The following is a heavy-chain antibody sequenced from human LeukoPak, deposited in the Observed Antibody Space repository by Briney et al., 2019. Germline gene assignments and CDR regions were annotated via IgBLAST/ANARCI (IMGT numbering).Heavy chain of an antibody. V-gene: IGHV4-34*01. J-gene: IGHJ4*02. D-gene: IGHD4-23*01. CDR2: INHSGST. Sequence: SETLSLTCAVYGGSFSGYYWSWIRQPPGKGLGWIGEINHSGSTNYNPSLKSRVTISVDTSKNQFSLKLSSVTAADTAVYYCARDDYGGPGYYFDYWGQGTLVTVSS. CDR1: GGSFSGYY. CDR3: ARDDYGGPGYYFDY.